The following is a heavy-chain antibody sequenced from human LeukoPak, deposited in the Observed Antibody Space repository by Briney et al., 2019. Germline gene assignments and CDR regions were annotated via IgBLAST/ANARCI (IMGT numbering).Heavy chain of an antibody. D-gene: IGHD2-2*01. V-gene: IGHV3-33*01. CDR3: ARDRRGVVPAATVPAFDI. Sequence: GGSLRLSCAASGFTFSSYGMHWVRQAPGKGLEWVAVIWYDGSNKYYADSVKGRFTTSRDNSKNTLYLQMNSLRAEDTAVYYCARDRRGVVPAATVPAFDIWGQGTMVTVSS. CDR1: GFTFSSYG. J-gene: IGHJ3*02. CDR2: IWYDGSNK.